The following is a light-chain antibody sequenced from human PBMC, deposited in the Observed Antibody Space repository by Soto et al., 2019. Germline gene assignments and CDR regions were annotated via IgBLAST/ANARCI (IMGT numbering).Light chain of an antibody. CDR2: EGS. Sequence: QSVLTQPASVSGSPGQSITISCTGTSSDVGSYNLVSWYQQHPGKAPKLMIYEGSKRPSGVSNRFSGSKSGNTASLTISGLQSEDEADYYCCLYAGSSRVFGTGTKVTVL. J-gene: IGLJ1*01. CDR1: SSDVGSYNL. CDR3: CLYAGSSRV. V-gene: IGLV2-23*01.